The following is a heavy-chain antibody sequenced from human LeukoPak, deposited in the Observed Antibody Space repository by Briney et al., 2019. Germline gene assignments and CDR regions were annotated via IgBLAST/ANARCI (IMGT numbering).Heavy chain of an antibody. Sequence: TGGSLRLSCAASGFAFSSYAMSWVRQAPGKGLEWVSAISGSGGSTYYADSVKGRFTISRDNSKNTLYLQMNSLRAEDTAVYYCAKDSHYYDSSGYYYGFDYWGQGTLVTVSS. J-gene: IGHJ4*02. CDR2: ISGSGGST. CDR1: GFAFSSYA. CDR3: AKDSHYYDSSGYYYGFDY. D-gene: IGHD3-22*01. V-gene: IGHV3-23*01.